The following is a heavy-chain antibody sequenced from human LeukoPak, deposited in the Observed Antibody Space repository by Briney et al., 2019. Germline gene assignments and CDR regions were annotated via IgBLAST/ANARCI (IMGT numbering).Heavy chain of an antibody. V-gene: IGHV4-4*07. J-gene: IGHJ4*02. D-gene: IGHD3-22*01. CDR1: GGSISSYY. CDR2: IYTSGST. Sequence: SETLSLTCTVSGGSISSYYWSWIRQPAGKGLEWIGRIYTSGSTNYNPSLKRRVTMSVDTSKNQFSLKLSSVTAADTAVYYCARDGWYYDSSGYYPIFDYWGQGTLVTVSS. CDR3: ARDGWYYDSSGYYPIFDY.